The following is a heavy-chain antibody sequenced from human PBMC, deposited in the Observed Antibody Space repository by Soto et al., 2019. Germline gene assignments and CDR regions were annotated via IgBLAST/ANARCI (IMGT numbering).Heavy chain of an antibody. D-gene: IGHD6-13*01. CDR3: ARDPSLFPYSSSWYPY. V-gene: IGHV1-18*04. Sequence: ASVKVSCKASGYTFTSYGISWVRQAPGQGLEWMGWISAYNGNTNYAQKLQGRVTMTTDTSTSTAYMELRSLRSDDTAVYYCARDPSLFPYSSSWYPYWGQGTLVTVSS. CDR2: ISAYNGNT. J-gene: IGHJ4*02. CDR1: GYTFTSYG.